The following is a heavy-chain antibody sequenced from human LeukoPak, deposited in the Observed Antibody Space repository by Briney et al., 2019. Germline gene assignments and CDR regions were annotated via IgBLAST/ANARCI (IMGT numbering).Heavy chain of an antibody. CDR2: IWYDGSNK. J-gene: IGHJ4*02. CDR3: ARELAPGAAAGLDY. D-gene: IGHD6-13*01. Sequence: GGSLRLSCAASGSTFSSYGMHWVRQAPGKGLEWVAVIWYDGSNKYYADSVKGRFTISRDNSKNTLYLQMNSLRAEDTAVYYCARELAPGAAAGLDYWGQGTLVTVSS. CDR1: GSTFSSYG. V-gene: IGHV3-33*01.